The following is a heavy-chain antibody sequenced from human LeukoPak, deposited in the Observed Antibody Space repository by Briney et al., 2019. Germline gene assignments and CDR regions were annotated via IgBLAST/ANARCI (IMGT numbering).Heavy chain of an antibody. Sequence: GGSLRLSCAASGFTFSDHDMHWVRQATGKGLEWVSAIGTAGDTYYTGSVKGRFTISRENAKNSLYLQMNSLRAGDTAVYYCARVAKERVGGVYYFDYWGQGTLVTVSS. CDR3: ARVAKERVGGVYYFDY. J-gene: IGHJ4*02. CDR1: GFTFSDHD. D-gene: IGHD1-1*01. V-gene: IGHV3-13*01. CDR2: IGTAGDT.